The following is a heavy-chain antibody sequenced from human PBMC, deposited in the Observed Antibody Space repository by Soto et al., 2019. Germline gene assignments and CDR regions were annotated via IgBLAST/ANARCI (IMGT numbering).Heavy chain of an antibody. V-gene: IGHV2-5*01. J-gene: IGHJ3*02. D-gene: IGHD3-22*01. Sequence: QITLKESGPTLVKPTQTLTLTCTFSGFSLSTSGVGVGWIRQPPGKALEWLALIYWNDDKRYSPSLKSRLTITKDTSKNQVVLTMTKMDPVDTATYYCAHRRSNYYDSSGYDAFDIWGQGTMVTVSS. CDR3: AHRRSNYYDSSGYDAFDI. CDR2: IYWNDDK. CDR1: GFSLSTSGVG.